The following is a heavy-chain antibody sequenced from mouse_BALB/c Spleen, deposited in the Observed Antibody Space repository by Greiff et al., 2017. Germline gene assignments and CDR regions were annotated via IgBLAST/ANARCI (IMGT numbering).Heavy chain of an antibody. CDR1: GFTFSSYT. CDR2: ISSGGSYT. V-gene: IGHV5-6-4*01. Sequence: EVKLMESGGGLVKPGGSLKLSCAASGFTFSSYTMSWVRQTPEKRLEWVATISSGGSYTYYPDSVKGRFTISRDNAKNTLYLQMSSLKSEDTAMYYCTRDPAGAYFDYWGQGTTLTVSS. CDR3: TRDPAGAYFDY. D-gene: IGHD3-1*01. J-gene: IGHJ2*01.